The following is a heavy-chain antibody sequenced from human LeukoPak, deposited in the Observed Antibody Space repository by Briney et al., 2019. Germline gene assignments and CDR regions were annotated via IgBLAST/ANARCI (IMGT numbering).Heavy chain of an antibody. J-gene: IGHJ4*02. V-gene: IGHV1-18*01. Sequence: ASVKVSCKASGYTFTSYGISWVRQAPGQGLEWMGWISAYNGNTNYAQKLQGRVTMTTDTSTSTAYMELRSLRSDDTAVYYCARGRRLYSSGWYLDYWGQGTLVTVSS. CDR3: ARGRRLYSSGWYLDY. D-gene: IGHD6-19*01. CDR1: GYTFTSYG. CDR2: ISAYNGNT.